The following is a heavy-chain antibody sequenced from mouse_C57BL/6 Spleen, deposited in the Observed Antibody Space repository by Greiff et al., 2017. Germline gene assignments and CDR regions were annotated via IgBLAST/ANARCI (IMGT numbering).Heavy chain of an antibody. Sequence: VQLQQSGAELVRPGASVTLSCKASGYTFTDYEMHWVKQIPVHGLEWIGAIDPETGGTAYNQKFKGKAILTADKYSSTAYMELRSLTSEDSAVYYCTKSHRLFRAMDYWGQGTSVTVSS. CDR2: IDPETGGT. CDR3: TKSHRLFRAMDY. CDR1: GYTFTDYE. V-gene: IGHV1-15*01. D-gene: IGHD2-14*01. J-gene: IGHJ4*01.